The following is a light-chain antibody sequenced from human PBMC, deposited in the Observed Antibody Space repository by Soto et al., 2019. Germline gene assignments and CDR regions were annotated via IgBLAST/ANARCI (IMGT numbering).Light chain of an antibody. Sequence: EIVLTQSPNTLSLSLWERATLXXRASQTVTSGYLAWYQQKPGQAPRVXIYGASTGATGSPDRFSGSGSGTDFTLTISRLEPEDFAVYFCQVYGSASKTFGQGTKVDIK. CDR2: GAS. V-gene: IGKV3-20*01. J-gene: IGKJ1*01. CDR3: QVYGSASKT. CDR1: QTVTSGY.